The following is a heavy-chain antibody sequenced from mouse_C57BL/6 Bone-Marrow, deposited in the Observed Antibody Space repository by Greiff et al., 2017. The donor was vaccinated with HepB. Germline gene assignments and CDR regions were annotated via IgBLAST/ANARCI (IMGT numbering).Heavy chain of an antibody. CDR1: GYTFTSYW. Sequence: QVQLKQPGAELVRPGTSVKLSCKASGYTFTSYWMHWVKQRPGQGLEWIGVIDPSDSYTNYNQKFKGKATLTVDTSSSTAYMQLSSLTSEDSAVYYCARKSLYFWGQGTSVTVS. J-gene: IGHJ4*01. V-gene: IGHV1-59*01. CDR3: ARKSLYF. CDR2: IDPSDSYT.